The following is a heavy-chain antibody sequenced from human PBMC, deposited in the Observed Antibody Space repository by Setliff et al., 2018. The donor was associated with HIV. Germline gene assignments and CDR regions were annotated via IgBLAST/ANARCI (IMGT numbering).Heavy chain of an antibody. D-gene: IGHD1-1*01. CDR3: ARPQLGLGGGSHFDN. CDR1: GGSISDTKYY. J-gene: IGHJ4*02. CDR2: ILYGGTT. Sequence: SETLSLTCTVSGGSISDTKYYWGWIRQPPGKGLEWIGNILYGGTTFYNPSLRSRVSISIDTTKTQFSLKMTSVTAAETAVYYCARPQLGLGGGSHFDNWGQGTLVTVSS. V-gene: IGHV4-39*01.